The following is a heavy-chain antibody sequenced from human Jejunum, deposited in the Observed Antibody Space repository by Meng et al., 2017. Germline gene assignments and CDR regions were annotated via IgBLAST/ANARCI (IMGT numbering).Heavy chain of an antibody. J-gene: IGHJ4*02. V-gene: IGHV4-4*02. CDR1: GGFSSIYW. CDR2: MHQSGSS. D-gene: IGHD1-7*01. Sequence: QVPLQESGPGLVRPSGALSLTCAVSGGFSSIYWWSWLRQPPGKGLEWIGEMHQSGSSNYNPSLKSRLTMSVDESKNHFSLKLNSVTAADTAVYYCARGWKYAWFNWGQGTPVTVSS. CDR3: ARGWKYAWFN.